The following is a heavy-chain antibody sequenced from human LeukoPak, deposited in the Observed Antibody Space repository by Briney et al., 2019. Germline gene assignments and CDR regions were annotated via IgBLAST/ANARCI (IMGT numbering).Heavy chain of an antibody. CDR1: GFTFSDYA. D-gene: IGHD3-9*01. J-gene: IGHJ4*02. CDR2: LSDGGSIT. Sequence: GGSLRLSCAASGFTFSDYAMSWVRQAPGKGLEWVSTLSDGGSITYYADSVKGRFTISRDNAKNSLYLQMNSLRAEDTAVYYCARLDILTGYYPDYWGQGTLVTVSS. V-gene: IGHV3-23*01. CDR3: ARLDILTGYYPDY.